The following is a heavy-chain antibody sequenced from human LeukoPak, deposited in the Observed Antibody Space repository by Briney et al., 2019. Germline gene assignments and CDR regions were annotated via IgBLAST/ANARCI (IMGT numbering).Heavy chain of an antibody. CDR3: AKWGPHCVGDYCPALDS. CDR2: INQDGSKK. Sequence: GGSLRLSCVASRFTFSNYWMSWVRQAPGKGLEWVANINQDGSKKPYADSMKGRFAISRDNTKESLYLQLNSLRADDTAVYYCAKWGPHCVGDYCPALDSWGQGTLVTVSS. V-gene: IGHV3-7*01. CDR1: RFTFSNYW. D-gene: IGHD2-21*02. J-gene: IGHJ4*02.